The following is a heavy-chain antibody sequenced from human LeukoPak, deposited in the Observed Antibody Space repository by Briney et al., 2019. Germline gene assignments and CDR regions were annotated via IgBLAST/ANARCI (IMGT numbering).Heavy chain of an antibody. CDR1: GYTFTIYG. CDR2: ISAYNGNT. J-gene: IGHJ4*02. D-gene: IGHD5-12*01. CDR3: ARGGNSGYLGVALLFDY. Sequence: ASVTVSFKASGYTFTIYGISWVRQAPGQGLEWMGWISAYNGNTNYAQKLQGRVTMTTDTSTSTAYMELRSLRSDDTAVYYCARGGNSGYLGVALLFDYWGQGTLVTVSS. V-gene: IGHV1-18*01.